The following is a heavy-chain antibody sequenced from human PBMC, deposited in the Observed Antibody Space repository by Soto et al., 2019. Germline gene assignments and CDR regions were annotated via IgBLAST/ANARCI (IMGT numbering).Heavy chain of an antibody. V-gene: IGHV4-30-4*01. CDR2: IYYSGST. CDR1: GGSISSGDYY. J-gene: IGHJ1*01. D-gene: IGHD3-10*01. Sequence: SETLSLTCTVSGGSISSGDYYWSWIRQPPGKGLEWIGYIYYSGSTYYNPSLKSRVTISVDTSKNQFSLKLSSVTAADTAVYYCAQSEPRLHEYYYGSGSTLLQHWGKGTRVTVSS. CDR3: AQSEPRLHEYYYGSGSTLLQH.